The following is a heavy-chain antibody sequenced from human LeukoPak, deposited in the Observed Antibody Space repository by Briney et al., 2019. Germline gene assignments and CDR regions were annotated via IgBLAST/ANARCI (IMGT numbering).Heavy chain of an antibody. CDR1: GITLSNYG. Sequence: PGGSLRLACAVSGITLSNYGMSWVRQAPGKGLEWVAGISGSGGRTNYADSVKGRFTISRDNPKNTLYLQMNSLRAEDTAVYFCAKRGVVIRVILVGFHKEAYYFESWGQGALVTVSS. CDR2: ISGSGGRT. D-gene: IGHD3-22*01. V-gene: IGHV3-23*01. CDR3: AKRGVVIRVILVGFHKEAYYFES. J-gene: IGHJ4*02.